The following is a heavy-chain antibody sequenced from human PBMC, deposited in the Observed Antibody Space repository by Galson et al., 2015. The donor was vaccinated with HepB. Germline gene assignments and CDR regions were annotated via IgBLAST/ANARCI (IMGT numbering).Heavy chain of an antibody. D-gene: IGHD3-10*01. Sequence: SLRLSCAVSGFTVSSNYMTWVRQAPGKGLEWVSVIYSGGATYYADSVKGRFTISRHTSENTLYLQMNSLRPEDTAVYYCARELTMLRGFGFFRYYAMDVWGQGTTVTVSS. CDR1: GFTVSSNY. V-gene: IGHV3-53*04. CDR2: IYSGGAT. CDR3: ARELTMLRGFGFFRYYAMDV. J-gene: IGHJ6*02.